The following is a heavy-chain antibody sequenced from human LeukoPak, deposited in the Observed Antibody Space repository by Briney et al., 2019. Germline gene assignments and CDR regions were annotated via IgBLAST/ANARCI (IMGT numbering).Heavy chain of an antibody. CDR2: ISNSGGST. D-gene: IGHD3-22*01. Sequence: GGSLRLSCAASGFTFTSYAMSWVRQAPGKGLEWVSAISNSGGSTYYADSVQGRFTISRDNSKNTLYLQVNSLRAEDTAVYYCAKRRSSSGHVFRGEFDDWGQGTLVTVSS. CDR3: AKRRSSSGHVFRGEFDD. V-gene: IGHV3-23*01. J-gene: IGHJ4*02. CDR1: GFTFTSYA.